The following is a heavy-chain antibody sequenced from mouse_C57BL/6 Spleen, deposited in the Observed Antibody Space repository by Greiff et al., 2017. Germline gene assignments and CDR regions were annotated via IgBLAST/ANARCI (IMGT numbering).Heavy chain of an antibody. CDR1: GYTFTSYW. Sequence: EVQLQQSGTVLARPGASVKMSCTTSGYTFTSYWMHWVKQRPGQGLEWIGAIYPGNSDTSYNQKFKGKAKLTAVTSASTAYMELSSLTNEDSAVYYCTRLRAYSNYSYAMDDWGQGTSVTVAS. CDR2: IYPGNSDT. J-gene: IGHJ4*01. D-gene: IGHD2-5*01. V-gene: IGHV1-5*01. CDR3: TRLRAYSNYSYAMDD.